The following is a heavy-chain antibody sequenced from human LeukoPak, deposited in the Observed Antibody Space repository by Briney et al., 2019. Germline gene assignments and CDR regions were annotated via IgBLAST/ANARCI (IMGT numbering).Heavy chain of an antibody. CDR3: AFYCSDTTCSG. V-gene: IGHV4-34*01. D-gene: IGHD2-2*01. Sequence: PSETLSLTCAVYGGSFSGYYWSWIRQPPGKGLEWIGSIYYSGSTYYNPSLKSRVTISVDRSKNQFSLRLNSVTAADTAVYYCAFYCSDTTCSGGGQGTLVTVSS. J-gene: IGHJ4*02. CDR1: GGSFSGYY. CDR2: IYYSGST.